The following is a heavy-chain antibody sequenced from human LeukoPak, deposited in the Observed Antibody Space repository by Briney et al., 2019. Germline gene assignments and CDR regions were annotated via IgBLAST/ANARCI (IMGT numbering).Heavy chain of an antibody. J-gene: IGHJ2*01. CDR2: IYYSGST. Sequence: PSETLSLTCTVSGGSISSHYWSWIRQPPGKGLEWIGYIYYSGSTNYNPSLKSRVTISVDTSKNQFSLKLSSVTAADTAVYYCAREVVTVRYFDLWGLGTLVTVSS. CDR1: GGSISSHY. D-gene: IGHD4-23*01. V-gene: IGHV4-59*11. CDR3: AREVVTVRYFDL.